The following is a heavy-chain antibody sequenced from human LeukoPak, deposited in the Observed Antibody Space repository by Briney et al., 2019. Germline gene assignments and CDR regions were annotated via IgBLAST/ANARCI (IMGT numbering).Heavy chain of an antibody. D-gene: IGHD2-21*02. Sequence: PGGSLRLSCAASGFTFSSYWMYWVRQAPGKGLVWVSRINSDGSSTSYADSVKGRFSISRDNAKNTLYLQMNSLRAEDTAVYYCARRMVATNAFDIWGQGTMVTVSS. J-gene: IGHJ3*02. CDR2: INSDGSST. V-gene: IGHV3-74*01. CDR1: GFTFSSYW. CDR3: ARRMVATNAFDI.